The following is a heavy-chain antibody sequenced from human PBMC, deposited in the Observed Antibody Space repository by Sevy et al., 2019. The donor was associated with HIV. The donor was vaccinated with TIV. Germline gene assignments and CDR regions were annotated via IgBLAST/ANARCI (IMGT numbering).Heavy chain of an antibody. J-gene: IGHJ4*02. V-gene: IGHV4-30-4*01. CDR1: GGSISSGDYY. CDR3: AREAIFGVGPFDY. CDR2: IYYSGST. Sequence: SETLSLTCTVSGGSISSGDYYWSWIRQPPGKGLEWIGYIYYSGSTYYNPSLKSRVTISVDTSENQFSLKLSSVTAADTAVYYCAREAIFGVGPFDYWGQGTLVTVSS. D-gene: IGHD3-3*01.